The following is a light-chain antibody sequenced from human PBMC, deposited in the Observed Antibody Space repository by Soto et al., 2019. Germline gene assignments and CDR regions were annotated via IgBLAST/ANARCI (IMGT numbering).Light chain of an antibody. Sequence: EVVMTQSPAILSVSPGDTATLSCRATQSVDSNLAWYQKKPGQAPRLLISGSSTRASAIPARFSGSGSGTDFTLTISRLEPEDCAVYYCQQYSSSPQTFGQGTKVDIK. CDR3: QQYSSSPQT. V-gene: IGKV3-15*01. J-gene: IGKJ1*01. CDR2: GSS. CDR1: QSVDSN.